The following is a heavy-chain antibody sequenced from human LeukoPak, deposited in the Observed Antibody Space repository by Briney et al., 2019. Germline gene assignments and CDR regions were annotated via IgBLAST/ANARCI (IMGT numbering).Heavy chain of an antibody. CDR3: ARGSGLRLGELSLYGWY. Sequence: GSLRLSCAASGFTFSSYSMNWVRQAPGKGLEWVSSISSSSSYIYYADSVKGRFTISRDNAKTSLYVQMNRLRAEDTAVYYCARGSGLRLGELSLYGWYWGQGTLVTVSS. CDR2: ISSSSSYI. J-gene: IGHJ4*02. D-gene: IGHD3-16*02. V-gene: IGHV3-21*01. CDR1: GFTFSSYS.